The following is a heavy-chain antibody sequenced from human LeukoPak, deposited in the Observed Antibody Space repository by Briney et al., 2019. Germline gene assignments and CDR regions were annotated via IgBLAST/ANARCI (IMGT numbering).Heavy chain of an antibody. CDR2: IYPGDSDT. J-gene: IGHJ4*02. Sequence: GESLKISCKGSGYSFTRKWIGWVRQMPGKGLEWMAIIYPGDSDTRYSPSFQGQVTISADKSINTAYLHWSSLKASDTAMYYCARQKDYGSGWYGWGQGTLVTVSS. CDR1: GYSFTRKW. D-gene: IGHD6-19*01. CDR3: ARQKDYGSGWYG. V-gene: IGHV5-51*01.